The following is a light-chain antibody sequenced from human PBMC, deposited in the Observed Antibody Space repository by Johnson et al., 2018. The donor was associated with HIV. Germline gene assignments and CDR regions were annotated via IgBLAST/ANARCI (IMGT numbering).Light chain of an antibody. J-gene: IGLJ1*01. V-gene: IGLV1-51*02. Sequence: HSVLTQPPSVSAAPGQKVTISCSGSSSNIGSNDVSWYQQFPGAAPKLLIYENNKRPSGIPDRFSGSRSGTSATLGITGLQTGDEANYYCATCDNSLRVFGTGTSVTVL. CDR1: SSNIGSND. CDR2: ENN. CDR3: ATCDNSLRV.